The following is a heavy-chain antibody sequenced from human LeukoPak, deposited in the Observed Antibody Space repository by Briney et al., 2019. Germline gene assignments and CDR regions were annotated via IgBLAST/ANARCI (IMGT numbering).Heavy chain of an antibody. J-gene: IGHJ4*02. V-gene: IGHV4-39*07. CDR3: ARGVNSGYFDY. CDR1: VDSISSSSYY. D-gene: IGHD1-26*01. CDR2: IYYSGST. Sequence: SDTLSLTCTVSVDSISSSSYYWAWIRQPPGKGLEWIGSIYYSGSTYYNPSLKSRVTISVDTSKNQFSLKLTSVTAADTAVYYCARGVNSGYFDYCGQGTLVTVSS.